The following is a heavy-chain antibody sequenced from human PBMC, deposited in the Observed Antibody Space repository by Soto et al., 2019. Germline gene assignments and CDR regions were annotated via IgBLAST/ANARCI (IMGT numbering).Heavy chain of an antibody. Sequence: GGSLRVSCAASEFTFSSYAMSWVRQAPGKGLEWVSGISGSGGSTYYADSVKGRFTISRDNSKNMLYLQMNSLRAEDTAVYYCAKPSQGALYSYGMDVWGQGTTVTVSS. CDR1: EFTFSSYA. V-gene: IGHV3-23*01. CDR2: ISGSGGST. J-gene: IGHJ6*02. CDR3: AKPSQGALYSYGMDV.